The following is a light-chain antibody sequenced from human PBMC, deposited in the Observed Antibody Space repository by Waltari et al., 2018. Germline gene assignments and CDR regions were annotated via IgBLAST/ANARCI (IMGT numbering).Light chain of an antibody. J-gene: IGKJ4*01. CDR1: TTIMNY. CDR3: QQSFSHPRT. CDR2: AAS. V-gene: IGKV1-39*01. Sequence: DIELTQSPSSLCASVVDRGTVTCRSSTTIMNYLNWYQQKPGEAPTLLIFAASSLPSGVPSRFSGSGSGTDFTLTISSLQPEDFATYYCQQSFSHPRTFGRGTTVEI.